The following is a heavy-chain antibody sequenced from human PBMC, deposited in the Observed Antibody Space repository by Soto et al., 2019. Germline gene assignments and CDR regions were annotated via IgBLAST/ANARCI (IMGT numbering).Heavy chain of an antibody. CDR1: GFTFSSYS. V-gene: IGHV3-21*01. J-gene: IGHJ4*02. Sequence: PGGSLRLSCAASGFTFSSYSMNWVRQAPGKGLEWVSSISSSSSYIYYADSVKGRFTISRDNAKNSLYLQMNSLRAEDTAVYYCARGKLGYCSSTSCLRASFDYWGQGTLVTVSS. CDR2: ISSSSSYI. D-gene: IGHD2-2*01. CDR3: ARGKLGYCSSTSCLRASFDY.